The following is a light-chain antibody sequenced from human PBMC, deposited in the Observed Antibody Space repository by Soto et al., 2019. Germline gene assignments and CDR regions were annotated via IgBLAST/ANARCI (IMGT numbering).Light chain of an antibody. CDR1: QSVSNN. Sequence: PGEKATLSCGASQSVSNNLAWYHQKPGQAPRPLIYGASTRATGVPVRFSGSGSGTEFTLTISSLQSEDSAIYYCQQYSSWPFTFGPGTKVAIE. CDR3: QQYSSWPFT. J-gene: IGKJ3*01. CDR2: GAS. V-gene: IGKV3-15*01.